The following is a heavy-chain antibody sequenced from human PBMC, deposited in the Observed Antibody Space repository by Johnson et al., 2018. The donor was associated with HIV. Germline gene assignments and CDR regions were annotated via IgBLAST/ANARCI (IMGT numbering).Heavy chain of an antibody. J-gene: IGHJ3*02. CDR1: GFTFDDYG. CDR2: INWNGDST. D-gene: IGHD3-16*02. V-gene: IGHV3-20*04. Sequence: VQLVESGGGLVQPGRSLRLSCAASGFTFDDYGVSWVRQAPGKGLEWVSGINWNGDSTDYADSVKGRFTISRDNAKNSLFLQMDSLRAEDTAVYFCARPPAYLYKAAFSIWGQGTMVTVSS. CDR3: ARPPAYLYKAAFSI.